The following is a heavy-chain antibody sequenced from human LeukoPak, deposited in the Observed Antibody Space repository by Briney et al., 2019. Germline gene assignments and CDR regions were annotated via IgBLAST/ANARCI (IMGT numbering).Heavy chain of an antibody. V-gene: IGHV3-30*02. D-gene: IGHD3-10*01. CDR1: GFTFSSYG. J-gene: IGHJ4*02. Sequence: GGSLRLSCAASGFTFSSYGMHWVRQAPGKGLEWVAFIRYDGSNKYYADSAKGRFTISRDNSKNTLYLQMNSLRAEDTAVYYCAKDPMVRGVIGRYFDYWGQGTLVTVSS. CDR3: AKDPMVRGVIGRYFDY. CDR2: IRYDGSNK.